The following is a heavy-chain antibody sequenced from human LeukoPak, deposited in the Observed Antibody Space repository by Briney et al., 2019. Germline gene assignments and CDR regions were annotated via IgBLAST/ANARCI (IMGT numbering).Heavy chain of an antibody. J-gene: IGHJ2*01. V-gene: IGHV3-30*18. CDR3: VQEFNHDQWFFDI. CDR1: GFIFSSYS. D-gene: IGHD3-22*01. CDR2: VSTAGTIK. Sequence: GRSLRLSCAASGFIFSSYSVHWVRQAPGKGLEWVAVVSTAGTIKYYADSMKGRFTVSRDNSKNTVDLQMNSLRIEDTALYFCVQEFNHDQWFFDIWGRGTLVTVSS.